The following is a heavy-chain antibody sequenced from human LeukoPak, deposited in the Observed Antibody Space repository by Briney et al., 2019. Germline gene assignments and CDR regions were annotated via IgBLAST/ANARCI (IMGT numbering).Heavy chain of an antibody. J-gene: IGHJ4*02. CDR3: ATSSGNNIVATQSFDY. D-gene: IGHD5-12*01. V-gene: IGHV3-7*03. CDR2: IREDGSDK. CDR1: GFTFSSYW. Sequence: PGGSLRLSCAASGFTFSSYWMSWVRQAPGKGLEWVANIREDGSDKYYVDSVKGRFTISRDNAKNSLYLQMNSLRAEDTAVYYCATSSGNNIVATQSFDYWGQGTLVTVSS.